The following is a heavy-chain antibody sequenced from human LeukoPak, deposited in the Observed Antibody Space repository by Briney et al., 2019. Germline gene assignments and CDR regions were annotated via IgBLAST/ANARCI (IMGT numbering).Heavy chain of an antibody. J-gene: IGHJ4*02. V-gene: IGHV4-59*01. Sequence: SETLSLTCTVSGGSISSYYWSWIRQPPGKELEWIGYIYYSGSTNYNPSLKSRVTISVDTSKNQFSLKLSSVTAADTAVYYCARTKPKNMVRGLIMRRESRYYFDYWGQGTLVTVSS. D-gene: IGHD3-10*01. CDR3: ARTKPKNMVRGLIMRRESRYYFDY. CDR2: IYYSGST. CDR1: GGSISSYY.